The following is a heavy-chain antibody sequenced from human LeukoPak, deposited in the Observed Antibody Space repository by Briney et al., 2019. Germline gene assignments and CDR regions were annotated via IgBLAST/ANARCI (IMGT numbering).Heavy chain of an antibody. CDR3: ARSLRGAWYFDL. CDR1: GFTVSSNY. D-gene: IGHD4/OR15-4a*01. V-gene: IGHV3-53*01. CDR2: IYSGGST. Sequence: GGSLRLSCAASGFTVSSNYMSWVRQAPGKGLEWVSVIYSGGSTYYADSVKGRFTISGDNSKNTLYLQMNSLRAEDTAVYYCARSLRGAWYFDLWGRGTLVTVSS. J-gene: IGHJ2*01.